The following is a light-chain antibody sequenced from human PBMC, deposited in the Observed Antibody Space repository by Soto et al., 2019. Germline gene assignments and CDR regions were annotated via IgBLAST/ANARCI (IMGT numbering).Light chain of an antibody. J-gene: IGLJ1*01. V-gene: IGLV3-9*01. CDR3: QVWDSSTAV. Sequence: SYELTQSLSVSVALGQTARITCGGYKIERKNVHWYQQRPGQAPVLVIYRDSNRPSGIPERFSGSNSGNTATLTISRAQAGDEAYYYCQVWDSSTAVFGTGTKLTVL. CDR2: RDS. CDR1: KIERKN.